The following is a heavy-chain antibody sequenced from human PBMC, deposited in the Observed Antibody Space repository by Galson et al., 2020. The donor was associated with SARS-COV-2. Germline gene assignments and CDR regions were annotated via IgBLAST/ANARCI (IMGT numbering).Heavy chain of an antibody. CDR2: ISYDGSNK. V-gene: IGHV3-30*04. J-gene: IGHJ4*02. Sequence: GESLKISCAASGFTFSSSAMHWVRQAPGKGLEWVAVISYDGSNKYYADSVKGRFTISRDNSKNTLYLQMNSLRAEDTAVYYCASEGIAVAGTIFDYWGQGTLVTVSS. CDR3: ASEGIAVAGTIFDY. D-gene: IGHD6-19*01. CDR1: GFTFSSSA.